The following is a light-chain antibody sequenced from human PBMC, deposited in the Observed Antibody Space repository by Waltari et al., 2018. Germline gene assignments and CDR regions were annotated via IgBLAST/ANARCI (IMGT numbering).Light chain of an antibody. CDR1: QSVTSIS. CDR3: QQYDGEVVT. CDR2: GTS. V-gene: IGKV3-20*01. Sequence: CRASQSVTSISLSWYQQKLGQAPRLLIYGTSSRATGTPDRFSGSGSGTDFTLTVSRLEPEDVAVYYCQQYDGEVVTFGGGTKVEI. J-gene: IGKJ4*01.